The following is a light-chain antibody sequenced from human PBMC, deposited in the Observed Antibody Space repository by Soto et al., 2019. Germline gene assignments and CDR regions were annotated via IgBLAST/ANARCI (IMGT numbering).Light chain of an antibody. CDR3: QQYNSYSQRYT. Sequence: DIQMTQSPSTLSASVGDRVTITCRANQSISSWLAWYQQKPGKAPKLLIYKASSLESGVPSRFSGSGSGTEFTLTISSLQPDDFATYYCQQYNSYSQRYTFGQGTKLEIK. V-gene: IGKV1-5*03. CDR2: KAS. CDR1: QSISSW. J-gene: IGKJ2*01.